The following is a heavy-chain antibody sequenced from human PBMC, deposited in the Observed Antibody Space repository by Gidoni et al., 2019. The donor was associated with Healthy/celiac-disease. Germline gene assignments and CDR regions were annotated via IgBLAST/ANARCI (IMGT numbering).Heavy chain of an antibody. CDR2: ISSNGVST. V-gene: IGHV3-64D*09. D-gene: IGHD3-16*01. CDR3: VKSSGEQGDY. Sequence: EVQLVESGGGLVQPGGSLGLSCPASGLTFSRYAMHWFRQAPGKGLEYVSAISSNGVSTYYTDSGKGRFTISRVNSKNPLYLHMSSLRAEDTAVYYCVKSSGEQGDYWGQGTLVTVSS. J-gene: IGHJ4*02. CDR1: GLTFSRYA.